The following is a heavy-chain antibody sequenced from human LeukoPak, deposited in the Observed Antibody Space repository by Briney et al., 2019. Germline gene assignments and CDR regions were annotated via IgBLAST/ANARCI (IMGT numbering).Heavy chain of an antibody. CDR2: IKGDGREE. V-gene: IGHV3-7*03. D-gene: IGHD1-26*01. Sequence: HPGGSLRLSCVVSGFTFSSYWMAWVRQAPGKGLEWVANIKGDGREERYVDSVKGRFTISRDNSKNTLYLQMNSLRAEDTAVYYCAKDPQWELLLVFDYWGQETLVTVSS. J-gene: IGHJ4*02. CDR1: GFTFSSYW. CDR3: AKDPQWELLLVFDY.